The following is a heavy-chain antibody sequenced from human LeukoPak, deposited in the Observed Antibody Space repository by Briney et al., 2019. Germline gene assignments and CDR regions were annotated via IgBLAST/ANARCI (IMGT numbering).Heavy chain of an antibody. D-gene: IGHD6-13*01. CDR1: GGSTSSYY. Sequence: SETLSLTCTVSGGSTSSYYWSWIRQPPGKGLEWIGYIYYSGGTDYNPYLKSRLTISVDSSKNQFSLKLISVTAADTAVYYCARPATGYWSFDLWGRGTLVTVSS. J-gene: IGHJ2*01. CDR3: ARPATGYWSFDL. CDR2: IYYSGGT. V-gene: IGHV4-59*08.